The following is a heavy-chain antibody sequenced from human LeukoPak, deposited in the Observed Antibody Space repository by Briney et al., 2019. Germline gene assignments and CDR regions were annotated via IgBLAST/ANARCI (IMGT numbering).Heavy chain of an antibody. CDR1: GFAFRSYT. V-gene: IGHV3-21*01. Sequence: GGSLRLSCAASGFAFRSYTMNWVRLAPGKGLEWVSSISSTARYKYYADSVKGRFTISRDNANNSLSLEVDSLRAEDTAVYFCARDRGTLTLVDAFDIWGPGTTVTVSS. CDR3: ARDRGTLTLVDAFDI. J-gene: IGHJ3*02. CDR2: ISSTARYK. D-gene: IGHD4-17*01.